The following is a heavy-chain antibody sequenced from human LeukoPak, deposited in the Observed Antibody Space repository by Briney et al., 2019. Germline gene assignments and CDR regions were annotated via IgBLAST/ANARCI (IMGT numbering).Heavy chain of an antibody. V-gene: IGHV3-23*01. Sequence: GGSLRLSCAASGFTFSSYAMNWVRQAPGKGLEWVSAISGSGGSTLYADSVKGRFAISRDNSKNTLYLQMNSLRAEDTAVYYCAKDVVRDGYNYFDYWGQGTLVTVSS. D-gene: IGHD5-24*01. CDR2: ISGSGGST. J-gene: IGHJ4*02. CDR1: GFTFSSYA. CDR3: AKDVVRDGYNYFDY.